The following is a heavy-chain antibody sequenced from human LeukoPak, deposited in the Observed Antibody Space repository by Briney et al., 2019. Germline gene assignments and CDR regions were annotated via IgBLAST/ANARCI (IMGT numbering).Heavy chain of an antibody. V-gene: IGHV3-7*01. CDR2: IKQDGSEK. CDR1: GFTFSSYW. CDR3: ARAGHAANPEESFDY. J-gene: IGHJ4*02. Sequence: GGSLRLSCAASGFTFSSYWMSWVRQAPGKGLEWVANIKQDGSEKYYVDSVKGRFTISRDNAKNSLYLQMNSLRAEDTAVYYCARAGHAANPEESFDYWGQGTLVTVSS. D-gene: IGHD6-25*01.